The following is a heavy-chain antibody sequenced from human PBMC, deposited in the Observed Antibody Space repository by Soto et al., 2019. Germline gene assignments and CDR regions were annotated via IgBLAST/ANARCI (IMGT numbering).Heavy chain of an antibody. V-gene: IGHV1-18*01. CDR3: ARDYSSASGANFDL. CDR1: GDTYTTFD. J-gene: IGHJ4*02. Sequence: QVQLVQSGAELKKPGASVKVSCKASGDTYTTFDVSWLRQVPGQGLEWMGWIRVSNGDTNYAQKFQGRVTMTTDTSPGTVFMDLRTLRPDDTALYYCARDYSSASGANFDLWGQGTLVTVSS. D-gene: IGHD6-19*01. CDR2: IRVSNGDT.